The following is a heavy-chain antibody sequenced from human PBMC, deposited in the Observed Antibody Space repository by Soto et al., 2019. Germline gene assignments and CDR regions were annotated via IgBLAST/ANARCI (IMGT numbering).Heavy chain of an antibody. J-gene: IGHJ4*02. CDR3: ARGGRGGGKKVRVSPH. CDR2: IWYDGSNK. CDR1: GFTFSSYG. Sequence: QVQLVESGGGVVQPGRSLRLSCAASGFTFSSYGMHWVRQAPGKGLEWVAVIWYDGSNKYYADSVKGRFTISRDNSKNTLYLQMSSLRAEDTAVYYCARGGRGGGKKVRVSPHWGQGTLVTVSS. V-gene: IGHV3-33*01. D-gene: IGHD3-10*01.